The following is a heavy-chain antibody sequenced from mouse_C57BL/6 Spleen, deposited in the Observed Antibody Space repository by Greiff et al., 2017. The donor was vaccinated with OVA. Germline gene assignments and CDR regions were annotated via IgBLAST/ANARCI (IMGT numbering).Heavy chain of an antibody. CDR1: GYTFTSYW. V-gene: IGHV1-64*01. CDR3: AGGGYPDWYYDD. CDR2: ILPNSGST. J-gene: IGHJ1*03. D-gene: IGHD2-2*01. Sequence: VQLQQPGAELVKPGASVKFSCKASGYTFTSYWFHWVKQRPGRGLEWIGRILPNSGSTNYNEKFKSKATLTVDKSSSTAYMQHSSLTSEDSAVYYCAGGGYPDWYYDDWGTGTTVTVSS.